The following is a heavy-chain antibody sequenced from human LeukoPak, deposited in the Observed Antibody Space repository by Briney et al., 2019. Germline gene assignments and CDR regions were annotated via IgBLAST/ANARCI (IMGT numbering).Heavy chain of an antibody. Sequence: PSETLSLTCSVTGGSVSSGNYFWGWIRQPPGKGLEWIGNINYLGSTAYNPSLKSRVTTSVDTSKHQFSLKLTSVTAADTAVYYCARLSKGRYFDHFFDYWGQGTLVTVSS. CDR1: GGSVSSGNYF. V-gene: IGHV4-39*01. CDR3: ARLSKGRYFDHFFDY. D-gene: IGHD3-9*01. J-gene: IGHJ4*02. CDR2: INYLGST.